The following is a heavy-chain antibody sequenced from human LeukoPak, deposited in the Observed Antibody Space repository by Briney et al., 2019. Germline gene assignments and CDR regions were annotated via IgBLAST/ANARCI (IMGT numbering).Heavy chain of an antibody. Sequence: ASVKVSCKASGYTFTSYAMHWVRQAPGQRLEWMGWINAGSGNTKYSQKFQSRVTITRDTSANTAYMELSSLRSEDTAVYYCARESQHGMDVWGKGTTVTVSS. CDR3: ARESQHGMDV. CDR2: INAGSGNT. CDR1: GYTFTSYA. V-gene: IGHV1-3*01. J-gene: IGHJ6*04.